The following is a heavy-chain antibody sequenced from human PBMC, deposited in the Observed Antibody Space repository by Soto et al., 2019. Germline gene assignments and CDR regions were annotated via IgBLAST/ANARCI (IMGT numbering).Heavy chain of an antibody. D-gene: IGHD6-6*01. J-gene: IGHJ3*02. CDR1: GGTFSSYA. CDR3: ARNMGTIASRPFFAAFAI. Sequence: QVQLVQSGAEVKKPGSSVKVSCKASGGTFSSYAISWVRQAPGQGLEWMGGIIPIFGTANYAQKFQGRVTITADKSTSTAYMELSSLRSEDTAVYYCARNMGTIASRPFFAAFAIWGQGTMVTVSS. V-gene: IGHV1-69*06. CDR2: IIPIFGTA.